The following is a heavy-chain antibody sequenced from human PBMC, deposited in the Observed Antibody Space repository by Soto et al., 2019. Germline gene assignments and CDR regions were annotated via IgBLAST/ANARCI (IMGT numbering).Heavy chain of an antibody. CDR1: GFTFDDYA. D-gene: IGHD6-6*01. CDR3: AKAQYSSASRTGIYYYYGMDV. V-gene: IGHV3-9*01. J-gene: IGHJ6*02. CDR2: ISWNSGSI. Sequence: EVQLVESGGGLVQPGRSLRLSCAASGFTFDDYAMHWVRQAPGKGLEWVSGISWNSGSIGYADSVKGRFTISRDNAKNXLXLXXNSLRADDTALYYGAKAQYSSASRTGIYYYYGMDVWGRGTTVTVSS.